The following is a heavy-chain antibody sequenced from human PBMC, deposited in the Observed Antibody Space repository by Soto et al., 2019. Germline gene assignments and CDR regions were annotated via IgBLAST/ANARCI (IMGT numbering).Heavy chain of an antibody. Sequence: SETLSLTCTVSGGSISSYYWSWIRQPPGEGLEWIGYIYYSGSTNYNPSLKSRVTISVDTSKNQFSLKLSSVTAADTAVYYCARDSSGYFENWLDPWGQGTLVTVSS. V-gene: IGHV4-59*01. J-gene: IGHJ5*02. CDR2: IYYSGST. CDR3: ARDSSGYFENWLDP. CDR1: GGSISSYY. D-gene: IGHD3-22*01.